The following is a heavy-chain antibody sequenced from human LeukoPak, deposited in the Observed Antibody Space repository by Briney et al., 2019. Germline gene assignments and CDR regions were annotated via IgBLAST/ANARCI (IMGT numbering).Heavy chain of an antibody. D-gene: IGHD6-13*01. J-gene: IGHJ4*02. Sequence: GGSLRLSCAASGYIFGSYGMHWVRQAPGKGLEWVAVIWYDGSKEFYADSVKGRFTISRDNSKNRLSLQMNSLRAEDTAMYYCGGASAGGYFDSWGQGTLVTVSA. V-gene: IGHV3-33*08. CDR2: IWYDGSKE. CDR1: GYIFGSYG. CDR3: GGASAGGYFDS.